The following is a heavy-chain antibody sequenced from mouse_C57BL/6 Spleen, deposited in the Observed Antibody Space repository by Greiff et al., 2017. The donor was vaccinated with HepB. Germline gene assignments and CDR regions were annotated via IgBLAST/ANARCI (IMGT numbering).Heavy chain of an antibody. CDR2: IWWDDDK. V-gene: IGHV8-8*01. Sequence: QVTLKESGPGILQPSQTLSLTCSFSGFSLSTFGMGVGWIRQPSGKGLEWLAHIWWDDDKYYNPALKSRLTISKDTSKNQVFLKIANVDTADTATYYCARIDGPQAKVLYAMDYWGQGTSVTVSS. CDR1: GFSLSTFGMG. D-gene: IGHD3-2*02. J-gene: IGHJ4*01. CDR3: ARIDGPQAKVLYAMDY.